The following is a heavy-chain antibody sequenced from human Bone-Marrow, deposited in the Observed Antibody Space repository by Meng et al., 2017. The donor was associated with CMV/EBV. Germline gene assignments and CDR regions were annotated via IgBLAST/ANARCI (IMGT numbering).Heavy chain of an antibody. CDR3: ARGGRSGSYFDY. V-gene: IGHV3-13*01. CDR2: IGTAGDT. Sequence: GESLKISCAASGFTFSSYDMHWVRQATGKGLEWVSAIGTAGDTYYPGSVKGRFTISRENAKNSLYLQMNSLRAGDTAVYYCARGGRSGSYFDYRGQGTLVTVSS. D-gene: IGHD1-26*01. CDR1: GFTFSSYD. J-gene: IGHJ4*02.